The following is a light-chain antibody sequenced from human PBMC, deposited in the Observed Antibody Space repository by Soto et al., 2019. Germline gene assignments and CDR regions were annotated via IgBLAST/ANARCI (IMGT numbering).Light chain of an antibody. CDR3: QQYSNLPPNT. V-gene: IGKV3D-20*01. Sequence: ETVLTQSPATLSLSPGDRATLSCGASQRINDNYLAWYQQKPGLAPRLLIYDASTRAPGIPDRFSGSGSGADFTLTISRLEPEDFAEYYCQQYSNLPPNTFGQGTKLEIK. CDR2: DAS. J-gene: IGKJ2*01. CDR1: QRINDNY.